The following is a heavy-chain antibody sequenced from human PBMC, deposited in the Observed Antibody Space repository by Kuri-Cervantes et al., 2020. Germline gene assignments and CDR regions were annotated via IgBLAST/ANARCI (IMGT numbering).Heavy chain of an antibody. CDR2: INHSGST. J-gene: IGHJ4*02. CDR1: GGSFSGYY. V-gene: IGHV4-34*01. CDR3: ARQKLEMATITG. Sequence: SETLSLTCAVYGGSFSGYYWSWIRQPPGKGLEWNGEINHSGSTNYNPSLKSRVSISVDTSKNQLSLKLSSVTAVDKAVYYCARQKLEMATITGWGQGTRVTVSS. D-gene: IGHD5-24*01.